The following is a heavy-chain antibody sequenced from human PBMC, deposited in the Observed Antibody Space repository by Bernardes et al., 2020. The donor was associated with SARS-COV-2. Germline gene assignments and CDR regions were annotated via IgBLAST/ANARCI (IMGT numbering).Heavy chain of an antibody. CDR1: GFTFSSHA. CDR2: ISSNGVST. Sequence: GGFLRLSCAASGFTFSSHAMHWVRQAPGKGLKYVSGISSNGVSTTYADSVKGRVTIARDNFKNTLYLQMGSLRAEDMGVYYCARADFSGWDPDYGLDVWGQGTAVTVS. V-gene: IGHV3-64*02. D-gene: IGHD6-19*01. J-gene: IGHJ6*02. CDR3: ARADFSGWDPDYGLDV.